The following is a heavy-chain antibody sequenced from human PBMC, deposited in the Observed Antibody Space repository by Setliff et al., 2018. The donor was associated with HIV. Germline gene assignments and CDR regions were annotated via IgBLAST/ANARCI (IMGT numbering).Heavy chain of an antibody. D-gene: IGHD1-26*01. CDR3: ARIGSHKIRDAFDI. V-gene: IGHV4-34*01. J-gene: IGHJ3*02. CDR2: ISHSGTT. CDR1: GGSFSGYY. Sequence: SETLSLTCVVYGGSFSGYYLSWVRQPPGKGLEWIGEISHSGTTTYSPSLESRVSVSPDTSKNQFSLKLSSVTAADTAVYYCARIGSHKIRDAFDIWGQGTMVTVSS.